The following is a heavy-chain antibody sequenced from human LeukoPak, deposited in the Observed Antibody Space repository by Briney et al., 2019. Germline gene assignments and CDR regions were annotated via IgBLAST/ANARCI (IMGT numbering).Heavy chain of an antibody. V-gene: IGHV3-7*01. CDR1: GFTFSSYW. Sequence: PGGSLRLSCAAPGFTFSSYWMSWVRQAPGKGLEWVANIKQDGSEKYYVDSVKGRFTISRDNAKNSLYLQMNSLRAEDTAVYYCARDVGSSSWTDKYYFDYWGQGTLVTVSS. J-gene: IGHJ4*02. CDR3: ARDVGSSSWTDKYYFDY. D-gene: IGHD6-13*01. CDR2: IKQDGSEK.